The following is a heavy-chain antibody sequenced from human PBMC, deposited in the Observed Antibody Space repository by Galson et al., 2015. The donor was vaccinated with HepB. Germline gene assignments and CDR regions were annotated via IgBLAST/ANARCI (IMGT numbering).Heavy chain of an antibody. CDR3: VSKSRDASPPLL. CDR1: GFTFSSYA. D-gene: IGHD3-3*01. Sequence: SLRLSCAASGFTFSSYAMAWIRQAPGKGLEYVSGITSGGGSTYYADSVKGRFTISRDNSKNTLHLQMISLRAEDTAVYYCVSKSRDASPPLLWGQGILVTVSS. V-gene: IGHV3-23*01. CDR2: ITSGGGST. J-gene: IGHJ4*02.